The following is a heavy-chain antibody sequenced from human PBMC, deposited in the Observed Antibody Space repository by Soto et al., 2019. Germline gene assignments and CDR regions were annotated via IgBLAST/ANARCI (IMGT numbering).Heavy chain of an antibody. D-gene: IGHD3-22*01. V-gene: IGHV4-31*03. CDR2: IYFIGTT. CDR3: ARRDRSGFSYWLDT. Sequence: PSETLSLTCTVSGGSISSGDYYWSWIRHHPGNGLEWIGTIYFIGTTYYNPSLKSRVTISVDTSKNRFSLNLSSVTAADTAVYYCARRDRSGFSYWLDTWGQGTMVTV. J-gene: IGHJ5*02. CDR1: GGSISSGDYY.